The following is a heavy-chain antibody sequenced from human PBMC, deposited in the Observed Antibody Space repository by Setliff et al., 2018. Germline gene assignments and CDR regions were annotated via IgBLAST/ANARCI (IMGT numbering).Heavy chain of an antibody. CDR1: GGSISTTDYY. D-gene: IGHD3-22*01. Sequence: SETLSLTCTVSGGSISTTDYYWGWIRQPPGKGLEWIGCVYYSGNTYYGPSLKSRVTMFVDTSKNQFSLMLYSVTAADTAIYYCARYDSSGYSENYYFDYWGQGTQVTVSS. CDR2: VYYSGNT. CDR3: ARYDSSGYSENYYFDY. J-gene: IGHJ4*02. V-gene: IGHV4-39*07.